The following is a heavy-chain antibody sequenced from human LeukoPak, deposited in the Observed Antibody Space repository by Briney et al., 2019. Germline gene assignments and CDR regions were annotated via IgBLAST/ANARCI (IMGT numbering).Heavy chain of an antibody. CDR2: ISSSSSTI. CDR1: GFIFSSHA. CDR3: ARDQDSSSWDDAFDI. Sequence: GGSLRLSCAASGFIFSSHAMNWVRQAPGKGLEWVSYISSSSSTIYYADSVKGRFTISRDNAKNSLYLQMNSLRAEDTAVYYCARDQDSSSWDDAFDIWGQGTMVTVSS. V-gene: IGHV3-48*01. J-gene: IGHJ3*02. D-gene: IGHD6-13*01.